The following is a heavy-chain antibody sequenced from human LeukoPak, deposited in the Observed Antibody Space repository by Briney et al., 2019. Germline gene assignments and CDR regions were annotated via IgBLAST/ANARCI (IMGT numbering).Heavy chain of an antibody. CDR2: IYTSGST. CDR3: ARLRDWNYVWWFDP. J-gene: IGHJ5*02. D-gene: IGHD1-7*01. V-gene: IGHV4-4*09. Sequence: SETLSLTCTVSGGSISSYYWSWIRQPPGKGLECIGYIYTSGSTNYNPSLKSRVTISVDTSKNQFSLKLSSVTAADTAVYYCARLRDWNYVWWFDPWGQGTLVTVSS. CDR1: GGSISSYY.